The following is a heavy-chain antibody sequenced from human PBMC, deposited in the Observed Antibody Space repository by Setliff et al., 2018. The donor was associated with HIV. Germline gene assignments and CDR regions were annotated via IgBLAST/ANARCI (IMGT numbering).Heavy chain of an antibody. CDR2: IFPGDSKM. CDR3: ARGIAALTASFDY. CDR1: GYSFTSYW. V-gene: IGHV5-51*01. D-gene: IGHD2-21*02. J-gene: IGHJ4*02. Sequence: GESLTISCKGSGYSFTSYWIAWVRQKPGKGLEWMGIIFPGDSKMHYSPSFQGRVTLSADKSISTAYLQWSSLQTSDSGMYYCARGIAALTASFDYWGQGSLVIVSS.